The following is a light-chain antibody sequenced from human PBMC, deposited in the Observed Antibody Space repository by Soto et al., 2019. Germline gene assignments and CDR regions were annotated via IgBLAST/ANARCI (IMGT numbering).Light chain of an antibody. CDR1: QSVSSSY. CDR3: QQYGSSPRT. J-gene: IGKJ1*01. CDR2: GAS. V-gene: IGKV3-20*01. Sequence: DIVLTHSPRTLSLSPGERATLSCRASQSVSSSYLAWYQQKPGQAPRLLIYGASSRATGIPDRFSGSGSGTDFTLIISRLEPEDFAVYYCQQYGSSPRTFGQGTKVDIK.